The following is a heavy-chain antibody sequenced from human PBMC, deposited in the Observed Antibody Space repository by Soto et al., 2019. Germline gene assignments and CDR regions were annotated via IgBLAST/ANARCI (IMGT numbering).Heavy chain of an antibody. CDR1: GFTFSSYW. CDR2: IKQDGSEK. Sequence: TGGSLRLSCAASGFTFSSYWMSWVRQAPGKGLEWVANIKQDGSEKYYVDSVKGRFTISRDNAKNSLYLQMNSLRAEDTAVYYCASGSYGTYYYYGMDVWGQGTTVTVSS. D-gene: IGHD3-10*01. J-gene: IGHJ6*02. CDR3: ASGSYGTYYYYGMDV. V-gene: IGHV3-7*01.